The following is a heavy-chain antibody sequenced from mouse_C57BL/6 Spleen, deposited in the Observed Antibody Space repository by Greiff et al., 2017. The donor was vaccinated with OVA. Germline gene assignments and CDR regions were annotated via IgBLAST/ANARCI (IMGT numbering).Heavy chain of an antibody. Sequence: EVQVVESGGGLVKPGGSLKLSCAASGFTFSSYAMSWVRQTPEKRLEWVATISDGGSYTYYPDNVKGRFTISRDNAKNNLYLQMSHLKSEDTAMYYCARGGLYPSIAMDYWGQGTSVTVSS. V-gene: IGHV5-4*01. CDR1: GFTFSSYA. CDR2: ISDGGSYT. D-gene: IGHD2-12*01. J-gene: IGHJ4*01. CDR3: ARGGLYPSIAMDY.